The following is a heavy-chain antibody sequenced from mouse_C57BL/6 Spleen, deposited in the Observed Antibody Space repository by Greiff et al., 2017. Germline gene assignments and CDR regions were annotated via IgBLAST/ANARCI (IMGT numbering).Heavy chain of an antibody. CDR2: IYPGGGYT. Sequence: LVESGAELVRPGTSVKMSCKASGYTFTNYWIGWAKQRPGHGLEWIGDIYPGGGYTNYNEKFKGKATLTADKSSSTAYMQFSSLTSEDSAIYYCARGGLQGYYYAMDYWGQGTSVTVSS. CDR1: GYTFTNYW. CDR3: ARGGLQGYYYAMDY. V-gene: IGHV1-63*01. J-gene: IGHJ4*01. D-gene: IGHD2-4*01.